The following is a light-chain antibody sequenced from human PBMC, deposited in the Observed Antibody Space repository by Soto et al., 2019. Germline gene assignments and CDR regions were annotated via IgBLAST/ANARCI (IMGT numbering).Light chain of an antibody. CDR2: DVS. Sequence: QSVLTQPASVSGSPGQSITISCTGTSSDVGGYNYVSWYQQHPGKAPKLMIYDVSNRPSGVSNRFSGSKSGNTASLTISGPQAEEEADYYCSSYTSSRGVFGGGTKLTVL. V-gene: IGLV2-14*01. CDR3: SSYTSSRGV. CDR1: SSDVGGYNY. J-gene: IGLJ2*01.